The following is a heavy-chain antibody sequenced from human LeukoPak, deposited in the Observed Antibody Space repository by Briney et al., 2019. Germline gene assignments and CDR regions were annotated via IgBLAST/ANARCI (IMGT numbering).Heavy chain of an antibody. CDR1: GGSISDYY. CDR3: ARHGRIAAAGSPFFDY. J-gene: IGHJ4*02. Sequence: SETLSLTCTVPGGSISDYYWSWIRQSPVKGLGWVGHIYNSGSTNYNPSLKSRVSISADTSKNQFSLKLSSVTDEDTAVYYCARHGRIAAAGSPFFDYWGQGTLVSVSS. V-gene: IGHV4-59*08. D-gene: IGHD6-13*01. CDR2: IYNSGST.